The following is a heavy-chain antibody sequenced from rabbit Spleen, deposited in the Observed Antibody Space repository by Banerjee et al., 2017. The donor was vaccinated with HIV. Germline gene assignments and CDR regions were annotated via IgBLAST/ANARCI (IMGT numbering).Heavy chain of an antibody. CDR1: GFSFIGSYY. CDR3: ARGYAGYAGYGLKL. J-gene: IGHJ6*01. Sequence: QEQLEESGGGLVQPEGSLTLACTASGFSFIGSYYMCWVRQAPGKGLEWIACIDSGFGSTTYYASWAKGRFIMSRTSSTTVFLQMTSLTAADTATYFCARGYAGYAGYGLKLWGPGTLVTVS. CDR2: IDSGFGSTT. V-gene: IGHV1S45*01. D-gene: IGHD7-1*01.